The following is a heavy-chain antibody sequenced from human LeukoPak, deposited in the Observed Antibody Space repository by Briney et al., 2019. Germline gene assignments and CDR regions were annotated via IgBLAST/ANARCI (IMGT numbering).Heavy chain of an antibody. J-gene: IGHJ4*02. Sequence: GGSLRLSCAASGFTFNNYIMNWVRQAPGKGLEWVSAISGSGGNTYYADSVKGRFTISRDNSKNTLYLQMNSLRAEDTAVYYWAGGSGGDGSGGLWGQGTLVTVSS. CDR3: AGGSGGDGSGGL. V-gene: IGHV3-23*01. D-gene: IGHD3-10*01. CDR2: ISGSGGNT. CDR1: GFTFNNYI.